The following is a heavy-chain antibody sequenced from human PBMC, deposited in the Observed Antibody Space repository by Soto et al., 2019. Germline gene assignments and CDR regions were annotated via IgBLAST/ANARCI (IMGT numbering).Heavy chain of an antibody. CDR3: AGGSRYYYYGMDV. V-gene: IGHV1-69*13. CDR2: VIPIFGTA. CDR1: GGTFSSYA. D-gene: IGHD3-16*01. Sequence: SVKVSCKASGGTFSSYAISWVRQAPGQGLEWMGGVIPIFGTANYAQKFQGRVTITADESTSTAYMELSSLRSEDTAVYYCAGGSRYYYYGMDVWGEGATVTVYS. J-gene: IGHJ6*04.